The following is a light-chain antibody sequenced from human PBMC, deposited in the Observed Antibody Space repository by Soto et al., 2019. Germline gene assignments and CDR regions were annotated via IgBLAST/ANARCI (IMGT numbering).Light chain of an antibody. J-gene: IGKJ2*01. V-gene: IGKV1-39*01. CDR2: RAS. CDR1: QAINNN. CDR3: QQSYSTPYT. Sequence: DIQLTQSPSSLSASVTDRVTITCRASQAINNNLNWYQQKLGKAPELLIYRASTLQSGVPSRFSGSGSGTDFXLTXXXXXXXXXGTYYCQQSYSTPYTFGQGTKVEIK.